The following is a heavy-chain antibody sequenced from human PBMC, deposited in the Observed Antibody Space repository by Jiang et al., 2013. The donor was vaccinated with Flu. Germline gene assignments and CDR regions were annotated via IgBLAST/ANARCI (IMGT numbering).Heavy chain of an antibody. CDR3: ARADTMVRGVTFDY. Sequence: PGKGLEWVANIKQDGSEKYYVDSVKGRFTISRDNAKNSLYLQMNSLRAEDTAVYYCARADTMVRGVTFDYWGQGTLVTVSS. CDR2: IKQDGSEK. D-gene: IGHD3-10*01. J-gene: IGHJ4*02. V-gene: IGHV3-7*01.